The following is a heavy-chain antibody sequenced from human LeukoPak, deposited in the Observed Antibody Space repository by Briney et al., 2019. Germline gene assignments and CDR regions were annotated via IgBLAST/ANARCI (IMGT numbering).Heavy chain of an antibody. Sequence: ASVKVSCKASGYTFTSYGISWVRQAPGQGLEWMGWISAYNGNSNYAQKLQGRVTMTTDTSTSIAYMELRSLRSDDTAVYYCARVGRYYGSGSYSQTADYWGQGTLVTVSS. V-gene: IGHV1-18*01. CDR1: GYTFTSYG. CDR3: ARVGRYYGSGSYSQTADY. D-gene: IGHD3-10*01. J-gene: IGHJ4*02. CDR2: ISAYNGNS.